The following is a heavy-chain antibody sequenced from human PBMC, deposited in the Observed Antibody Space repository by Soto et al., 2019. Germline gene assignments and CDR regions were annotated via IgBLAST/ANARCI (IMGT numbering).Heavy chain of an antibody. Sequence: QVPLQEPGPGLVKPSETLSLTCSVSGGSISSPTYYWGWGRRGPGGGPEWVGNIFYNWRTAYNPSLQSRVTISVDTSKNLFSLRLASVTAADTAVYYCARGGFSVAAESDWFDPWGHGTLVTVS. J-gene: IGHJ5*02. V-gene: IGHV4-39*02. CDR1: GGSISSPTYY. CDR3: ARGGFSVAAESDWFDP. D-gene: IGHD5-12*01. CDR2: IFYNWRT.